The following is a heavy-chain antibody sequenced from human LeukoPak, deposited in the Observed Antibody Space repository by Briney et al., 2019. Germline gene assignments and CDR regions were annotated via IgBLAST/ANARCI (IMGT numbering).Heavy chain of an antibody. V-gene: IGHV3-48*01. CDR3: ARDGREVRGVIYHYFDY. J-gene: IGHJ4*02. Sequence: GGSLRLSCAASGFTFGSYSMNCVRQAPGKGLEWVSYISSSSSTIYYADSVKGRFTISRDNAKNSLYMQMHSLRAEDTAVYYCARDGREVRGVIYHYFDYWGQGTLVTVYS. CDR2: ISSSSSTI. CDR1: GFTFGSYS. D-gene: IGHD3-10*01.